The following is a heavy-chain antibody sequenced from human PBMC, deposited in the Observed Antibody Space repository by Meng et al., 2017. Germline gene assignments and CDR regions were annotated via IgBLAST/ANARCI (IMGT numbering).Heavy chain of an antibody. D-gene: IGHD3-22*01. V-gene: IGHV2-5*02. CDR2: VYWDDDK. CDR3: AHSTLGYYDSSGPYFDY. Sequence: HITLKGSDTPLVSPTETLTLTFTFSGFSLRTRGVGVGWIRQPPGKALEWLALVYWDDDKRYSPSLKSRLTITKDTSENQVVLTMTNMDPVDTATYYCAHSTLGYYDSSGPYFDYWGQGTLVTASS. J-gene: IGHJ4*02. CDR1: GFSLRTRGVG.